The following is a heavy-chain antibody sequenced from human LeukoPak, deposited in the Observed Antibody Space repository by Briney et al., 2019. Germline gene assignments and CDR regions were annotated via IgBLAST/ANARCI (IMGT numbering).Heavy chain of an antibody. J-gene: IGHJ6*02. D-gene: IGHD6-19*01. CDR1: GFTFSSYA. Sequence: GGSLRLSCAASGFTFSSYAMHWVRQAPGKGLEWVAVISYDGSNKYYADSVKGRFTISRDNSKNTLYLQMNSLRAEDTAVYYCARGIGIAVAGSNYYYYYGMDVWGQGTTVTVSS. CDR3: ARGIGIAVAGSNYYYYYGMDV. CDR2: ISYDGSNK. V-gene: IGHV3-30-3*01.